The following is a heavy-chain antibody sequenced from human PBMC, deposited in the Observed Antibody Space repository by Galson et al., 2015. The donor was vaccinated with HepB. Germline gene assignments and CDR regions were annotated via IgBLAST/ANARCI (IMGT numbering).Heavy chain of an antibody. D-gene: IGHD1-26*01. CDR3: VSISGSYAADAFDI. Sequence: SVKVSCKASGYTFTSYGISWVRQAPGEGLEWMGWISAYNGNTNYAQKLQGRVTMTTDTSTSTAYMELRCLRSDDTAVYYCVSISGSYAADAFDIWGQGTMVTVTS. CDR1: GYTFTSYG. CDR2: ISAYNGNT. J-gene: IGHJ3*02. V-gene: IGHV1-18*01.